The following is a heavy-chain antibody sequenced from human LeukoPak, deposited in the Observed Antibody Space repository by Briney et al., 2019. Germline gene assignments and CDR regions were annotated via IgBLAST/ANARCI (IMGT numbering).Heavy chain of an antibody. V-gene: IGHV5-51*01. Sequence: GESLRISCKGSGYSFTSYWISWVRQMPGKGLEWMGIIYPGDSDTRYSPSFDGHITISADQSIGTAFLQWSSLKASDTAIYFCTRSTGNPPDYWGQGTLVTVSS. D-gene: IGHD1-1*01. CDR2: IYPGDSDT. J-gene: IGHJ4*02. CDR1: GYSFTSYW. CDR3: TRSTGNPPDY.